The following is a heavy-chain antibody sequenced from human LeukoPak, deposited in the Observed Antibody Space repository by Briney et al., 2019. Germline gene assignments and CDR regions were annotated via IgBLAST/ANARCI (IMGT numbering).Heavy chain of an antibody. CDR2: IDPSDSYT. D-gene: IGHD3-10*01. Sequence: GESLKISCKGSGYSFTSYWISWVRQMPGKGLERMGRIDPSDSYTNYSPSFQGHVTISADKSISTAYLQWSSLKASDTAMYYCARLVRTGYYYYYGMDVWGKGTTVTVSS. CDR3: ARLVRTGYYYYYGMDV. V-gene: IGHV5-10-1*01. J-gene: IGHJ6*04. CDR1: GYSFTSYW.